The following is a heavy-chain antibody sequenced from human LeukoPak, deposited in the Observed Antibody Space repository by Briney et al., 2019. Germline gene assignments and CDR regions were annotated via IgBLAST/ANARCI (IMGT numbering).Heavy chain of an antibody. CDR1: GDSISGYY. CDR2: IYTSGST. J-gene: IGHJ3*02. V-gene: IGHV4-4*07. D-gene: IGHD6-13*01. CDR3: ARASLRIAAGAFDI. Sequence: MSSETLSLTCTVSGDSISGYYWTWIRQPAGKGLEWIGRIYTSGSTNYNPSLKSRVTISVDTSKNQFSLKLSSVTAADTAVYYCARASLRIAAGAFDIWGQGTMVTVSS.